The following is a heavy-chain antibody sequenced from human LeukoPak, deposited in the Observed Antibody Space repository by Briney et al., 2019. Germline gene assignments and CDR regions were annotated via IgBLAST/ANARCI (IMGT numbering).Heavy chain of an antibody. CDR3: ARKRSTTTTMGYCDY. D-gene: IGHD1-26*01. Sequence: GGSLRLSCTASGFTFSNFGIHWVRQSPGKGLEWVAFIRRDGNDKFYSDSVKGRFTISRDNSKNTVYLQMNSLRAGDTAVYYCARKRSTTTTMGYCDYWGWGTLVTVSS. CDR1: GFTFSNFG. CDR2: IRRDGNDK. J-gene: IGHJ4*02. V-gene: IGHV3-30*02.